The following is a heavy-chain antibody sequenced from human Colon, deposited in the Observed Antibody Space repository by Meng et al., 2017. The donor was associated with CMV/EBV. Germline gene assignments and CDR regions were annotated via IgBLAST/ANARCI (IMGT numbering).Heavy chain of an antibody. J-gene: IGHJ6*02. CDR3: ARGRGYYDNNGYNPNYHYGMDV. D-gene: IGHD3-22*01. Sequence: SVKVSCKASGGTFSSYAINWVRQAPGQGLEWMGGIISILDSPTYAQKFQGRVTITTDESTGTAYMELSSLRSEDTALYYCARGRGYYDNNGYNPNYHYGMDVWGQGTTVTVSS. CDR1: GGTFSSYA. V-gene: IGHV1-69*05. CDR2: IISILDSP.